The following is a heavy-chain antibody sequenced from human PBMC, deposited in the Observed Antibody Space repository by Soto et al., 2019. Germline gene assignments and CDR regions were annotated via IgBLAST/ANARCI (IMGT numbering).Heavy chain of an antibody. Sequence: ASVKVSCKASGYIFTKFYIHWVRQAPGQGLEWMGIINPSGNATGFARKFQGRVTTARDTSTGTVYMELSSLRNDDTAVYYCAREAGDSEAFDIWGQGTVVTVSS. J-gene: IGHJ3*02. CDR3: AREAGDSEAFDI. D-gene: IGHD4-17*01. CDR2: INPSGNAT. CDR1: GYIFTKFY. V-gene: IGHV1-46*01.